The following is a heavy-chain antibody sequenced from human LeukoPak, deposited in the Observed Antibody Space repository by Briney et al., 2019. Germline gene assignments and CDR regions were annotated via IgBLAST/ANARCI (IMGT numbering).Heavy chain of an antibody. CDR2: ISGSGGST. V-gene: IGHV3-23*01. CDR3: AREDYYVWGSYRYSYYFDY. D-gene: IGHD3-16*02. Sequence: GGSLRLSCAASGFTFSSYAMSWVRQAPGKGLEWVSAISGSGGSTYYADSVKGRFTISRDNSKNTLYLQMNSLRAEDTAVYYCAREDYYVWGSYRYSYYFDYWGQGTLVTVSS. CDR1: GFTFSSYA. J-gene: IGHJ4*02.